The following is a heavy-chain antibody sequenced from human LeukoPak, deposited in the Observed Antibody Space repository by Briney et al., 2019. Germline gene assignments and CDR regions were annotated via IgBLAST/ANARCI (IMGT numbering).Heavy chain of an antibody. J-gene: IGHJ5*02. CDR1: GGSISSGSYY. CDR2: IYTSGST. Sequence: PSETLSLTYTVSGGSISSGSYYWSWIRQPAGKGLEWIGRIYTSGSTNYNPSLKSRVTITVDTSKNQFSLRLSSVTAADTAVYYCARGSQYSSSFMIDPWGQGTLVTVSS. V-gene: IGHV4-61*02. CDR3: ARGSQYSSSFMIDP. D-gene: IGHD6-13*01.